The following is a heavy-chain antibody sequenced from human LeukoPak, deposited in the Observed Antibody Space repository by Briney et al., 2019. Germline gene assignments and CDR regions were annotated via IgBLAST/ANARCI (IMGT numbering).Heavy chain of an antibody. CDR1: GFTFSRYG. D-gene: IGHD1-26*01. CDR2: IWYAGSKK. J-gene: IGHJ5*02. Sequence: GGSLRLSCAASGFTFSRYGMHSVRQAPGKGLEWVAVIWYAGSKKYYAASVRGRFTIYRDNSKTTLYLQMNSLRAEDTAVYYCAKGPVGAHPAWGQGTPVTVSS. V-gene: IGHV3-33*06. CDR3: AKGPVGAHPA.